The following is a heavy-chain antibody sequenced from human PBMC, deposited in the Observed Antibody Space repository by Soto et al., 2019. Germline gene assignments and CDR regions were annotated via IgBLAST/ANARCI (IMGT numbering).Heavy chain of an antibody. CDR2: IIPIFGTA. CDR1: GGTFSSYA. CDR3: ARAPPSPRGYSYGRGNWFDP. J-gene: IGHJ5*02. D-gene: IGHD5-18*01. V-gene: IGHV1-69*13. Sequence: ASVKVSCKASGGTFSSYAISWVRQAPGQGLEWMGGIIPIFGTANYAQKFQGRVTITADESTSTAYMELSSLRSEDTAVYYCARAPPSPRGYSYGRGNWFDPWGRGTLVTVSS.